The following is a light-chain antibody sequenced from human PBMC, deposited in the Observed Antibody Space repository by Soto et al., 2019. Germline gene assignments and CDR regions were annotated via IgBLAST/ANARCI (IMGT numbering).Light chain of an antibody. J-gene: IGLJ3*02. CDR1: SSDVGGYNY. CDR2: EVS. CDR3: SSYTSSSTV. Sequence: QSALTQPASVSGSPGQSITISCTGTSSDVGGYNYVSWYQQHPGKAPKLMIYEVSTRPSGVSNRFSGSKSGNTASLTISGLQADDDADYYCSSYTSSSTVFGGGTKLTVL. V-gene: IGLV2-14*01.